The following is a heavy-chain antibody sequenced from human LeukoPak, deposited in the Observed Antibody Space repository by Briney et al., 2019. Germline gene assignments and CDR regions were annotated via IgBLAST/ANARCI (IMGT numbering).Heavy chain of an antibody. CDR3: ARETSSWPSYYYYGMDV. D-gene: IGHD6-13*01. CDR2: IYYSGST. V-gene: IGHV4-39*02. Sequence: SETLSLTCTVSGGSISSGGYYWSWIRQHPGKGLEWIGSIYYSGSTYYNPSLKSRVTISVDTSKNQFSLKLSSVTAADTAVYYCARETSSWPSYYYYGMDVWGQGTTVTVSS. CDR1: GGSISSGGYY. J-gene: IGHJ6*02.